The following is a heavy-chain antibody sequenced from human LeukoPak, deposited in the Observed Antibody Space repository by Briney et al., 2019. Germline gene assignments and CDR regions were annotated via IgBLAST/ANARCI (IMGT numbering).Heavy chain of an antibody. D-gene: IGHD2-2*02. CDR3: ARLYLYYFDY. CDR2: LYSGGSK. CDR1: GLPVSRIY. J-gene: IGHJ4*02. Sequence: PGGSLRLSRAASGLPVSRIYMSWAPAAPGRGVEWGLVLYSGGSKYYADSVKGTFTISRDNSKNTLYLQMNSLRAEDTAVYYCARLYLYYFDYWGQGTLVTVSS. V-gene: IGHV3-66*04.